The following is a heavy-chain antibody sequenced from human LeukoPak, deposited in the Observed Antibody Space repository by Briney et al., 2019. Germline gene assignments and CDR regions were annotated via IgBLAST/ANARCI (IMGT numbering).Heavy chain of an antibody. V-gene: IGHV3-23*01. Sequence: GGSLRLSCAASGFTFSSYTMSWVRQAPGKGLEWVSGVSGSGGNIHYADSVKGRFTISRDNSKNTLYLQMNSLRAEDTAVYYCAKYTGLVSFDYWGQGTLVTVSS. CDR1: GFTFSSYT. D-gene: IGHD6-6*01. CDR3: AKYTGLVSFDY. J-gene: IGHJ4*02. CDR2: VSGSGGNI.